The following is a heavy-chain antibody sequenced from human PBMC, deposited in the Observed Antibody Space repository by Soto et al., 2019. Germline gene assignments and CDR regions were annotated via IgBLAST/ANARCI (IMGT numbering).Heavy chain of an antibody. V-gene: IGHV3-23*01. CDR2: VSGGGDGT. D-gene: IGHD2-21*02. J-gene: IGHJ3*01. CDR1: GFTFSNYA. CDR3: AKKGLGSLATYCNYGDCHYAFDF. Sequence: EVQLLESGGGLVQPGGSLRLSCAASGFTFSNYAMSWVRQAPGKGLEWVSTVSGGGDGTYYADSVKRRFTISRDNPRNTVYLQMNRLRAEDTAVYYCAKKGLGSLATYCNYGDCHYAFDFWGQGTIVTVSS.